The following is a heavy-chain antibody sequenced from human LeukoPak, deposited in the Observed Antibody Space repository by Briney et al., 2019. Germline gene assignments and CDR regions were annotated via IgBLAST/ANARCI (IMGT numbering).Heavy chain of an antibody. D-gene: IGHD1-26*01. CDR3: AKSSSGDFDY. J-gene: IGHJ4*02. V-gene: IGHV3-48*03. CDR2: ISSSGDTI. Sequence: GGSLRLSCAAYGFTFSRYEMNWVRQAPGKGLQWVSYISSSGDTIYYADSVEGRFTISRDNAKNSLHLQMNSLRAEDTAVYYCAKSSSGDFDYWGQGTLVTVSS. CDR1: GFTFSRYE.